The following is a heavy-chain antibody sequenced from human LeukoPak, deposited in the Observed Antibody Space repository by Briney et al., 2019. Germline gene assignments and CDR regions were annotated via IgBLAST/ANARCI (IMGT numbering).Heavy chain of an antibody. V-gene: IGHV3-53*01. D-gene: IGHD2-15*01. CDR3: ARAICSGGKCYFDY. CDR2: IYSGGST. J-gene: IGHJ4*02. CDR1: GLVVSSNY. Sequence: GGSLRLSCAASGLVVSSNYMRWVRQTRGKGLEWVSHIYSGGSTYYADSVKGRFTISRDNSKNTLYLQMNSLRAEDTAVYYCARAICSGGKCYFDYWGQGTLVTVSS.